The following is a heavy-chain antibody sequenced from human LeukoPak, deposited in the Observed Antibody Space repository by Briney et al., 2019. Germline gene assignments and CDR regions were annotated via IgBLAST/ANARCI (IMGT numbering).Heavy chain of an antibody. V-gene: IGHV5-51*01. J-gene: IGHJ4*02. CDR1: GYGFTSYW. D-gene: IGHD6-19*01. CDR2: IYPGDSDT. CDR3: ARHKDSSGWYYFDY. Sequence: GEALQICWEGAGYGFTSYWIGWGRPMAGKGLEWMGIIYPGDSDTRYSPSFQGQVTISADKSISTAYLQWSSLKASDTAMYYCARHKDSSGWYYFDYWGQGTLVTVSS.